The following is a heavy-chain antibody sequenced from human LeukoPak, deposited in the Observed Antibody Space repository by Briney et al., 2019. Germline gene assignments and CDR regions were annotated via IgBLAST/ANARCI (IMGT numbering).Heavy chain of an antibody. D-gene: IGHD5-18*01. CDR1: GGSISSSSYY. J-gene: IGHJ4*02. CDR3: ARGTRIQLWFMKGGRTYYFDY. V-gene: IGHV4-39*01. CDR2: IYYSGST. Sequence: SETLSLTCTVSGGSISSSSYYWGWIRQPPGKGLEWIGSIYYSGSTYYNPSLKSRVTISVDTSKNQFSLKLSSVTAADTAVYYCARGTRIQLWFMKGGRTYYFDYWGQGTLVTVSS.